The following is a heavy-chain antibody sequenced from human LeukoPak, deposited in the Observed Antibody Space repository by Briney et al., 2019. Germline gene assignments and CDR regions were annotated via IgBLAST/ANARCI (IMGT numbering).Heavy chain of an antibody. CDR1: GGSISSGDYY. D-gene: IGHD4-17*01. J-gene: IGHJ5*02. CDR2: IYYSGST. Sequence: ASQTLSLTCTVSGGSISSGDYYWSWIRQPPGKGLEWIGYIYYSGSTYYNPSLKSRVTISVDTSKNQFSLKLSSVTAADTAVYYCARSHTTVTTAGFDPWGQGTLVTVSS. CDR3: ARSHTTVTTAGFDP. V-gene: IGHV4-30-4*01.